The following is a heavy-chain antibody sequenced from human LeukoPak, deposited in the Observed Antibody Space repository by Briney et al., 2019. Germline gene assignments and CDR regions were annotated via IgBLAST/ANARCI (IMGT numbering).Heavy chain of an antibody. CDR1: GFTFSSYA. V-gene: IGHV3-23*01. CDR2: ISGSGGST. J-gene: IGHJ4*02. CDR3: AKVLNDILTGYYPPGIDYFDY. Sequence: GGSLRLSCAASGFTFSSYAMSWVRQAPGKGLEWVSAISGSGGSTYYADSVKGRFTISRDNSKNTLYLQMNSLRAEDTAVYYCAKVLNDILTGYYPPGIDYFDYWGQGTLVTVSS. D-gene: IGHD3-9*01.